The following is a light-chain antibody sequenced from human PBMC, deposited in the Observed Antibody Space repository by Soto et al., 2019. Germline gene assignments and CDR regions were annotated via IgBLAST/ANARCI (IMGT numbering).Light chain of an antibody. CDR2: LNSDGSH. CDR1: SGHSSYA. J-gene: IGLJ3*02. CDR3: QTWGTGIQWV. Sequence: QSVLTQSPSASASLGASVKLTCTLSSGHSSYAIAWHQQQPEKGPRYLMKLNSDGSHSKGDGIPDRFSGSSSGAECYLTISSLQSEDEADYYCQTWGTGIQWVFGGGTQLTVL. V-gene: IGLV4-69*01.